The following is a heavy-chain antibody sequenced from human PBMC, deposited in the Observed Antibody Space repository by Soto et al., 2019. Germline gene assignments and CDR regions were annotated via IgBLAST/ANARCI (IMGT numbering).Heavy chain of an antibody. Sequence: QVQLVQSGAEVKKPGSSVKVSCKASGGTFSSYAISWVRQAPGQGLEWMGGIIPIFGTASYAQKFQGRVTITAAKSTSTAYMELSSLRSEDTAVYYCASSLGGGNSGGLDYWGQGTLVTVSS. D-gene: IGHD2-21*02. CDR2: IIPIFGTA. CDR3: ASSLGGGNSGGLDY. V-gene: IGHV1-69*06. CDR1: GGTFSSYA. J-gene: IGHJ4*02.